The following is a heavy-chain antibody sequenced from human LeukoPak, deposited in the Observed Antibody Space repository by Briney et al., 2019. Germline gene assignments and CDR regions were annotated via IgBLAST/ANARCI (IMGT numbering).Heavy chain of an antibody. V-gene: IGHV1-18*04. CDR1: GYTFTGYY. D-gene: IGHD2-8*01. CDR2: ISAYNGNT. CDR3: ATSEWRADRFDY. Sequence: ASVKVSCKASGYTFTGYYMHWVRQAPGQGLEWMGWISAYNGNTNYAQKLQGRVTMTTDTSTSTAYMELRSLRSDDTAVYYCATSEWRADRFDYWGQGTLVTVSS. J-gene: IGHJ4*02.